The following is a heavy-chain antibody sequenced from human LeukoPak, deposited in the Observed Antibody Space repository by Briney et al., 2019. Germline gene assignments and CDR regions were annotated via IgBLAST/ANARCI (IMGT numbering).Heavy chain of an antibody. J-gene: IGHJ4*02. CDR3: ARDLAWGAFDY. CDR2: ISPRGGGT. CDR1: GSTFSNHG. V-gene: IGHV3-23*01. Sequence: GGSLRLSCAASGSTFSNHGMNWVRQAPGKGLEWLSGISPRGGGTYYADSVKGRFTISRDDSKNTLSLQMNSLRVEGTAVYYCARDLAWGAFDYWGQGTLVTVSS. D-gene: IGHD7-27*01.